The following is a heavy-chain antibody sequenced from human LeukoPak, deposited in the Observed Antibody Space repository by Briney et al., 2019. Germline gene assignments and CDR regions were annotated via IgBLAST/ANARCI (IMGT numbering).Heavy chain of an antibody. CDR1: GYTLTELS. CDR2: FDPEDGET. V-gene: IGHV1-24*01. CDR3: ATGTVTRWLHSIYNY. J-gene: IGHJ4*02. Sequence: ASVKVSCKVSGYTLTELSMHWVRQAPGKGLEWMGGFDPEDGETIYAQKFQGRVTMTEDTSTDTAYMELSSLRSGDTAVYYCATGTVTRWLHSIYNYWGQGTLVTVSS. D-gene: IGHD5-24*01.